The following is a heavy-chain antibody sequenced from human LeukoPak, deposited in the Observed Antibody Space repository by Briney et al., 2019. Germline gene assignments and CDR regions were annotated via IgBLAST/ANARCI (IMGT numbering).Heavy chain of an antibody. V-gene: IGHV3-7*01. CDR1: GFTFSSYA. CDR3: ARVDDKRYCSGGSCYFRPYYYYGMDV. D-gene: IGHD2-15*01. CDR2: IKQDGSEK. Sequence: GGSLRLSCAASGFTFSSYAMSWVRQAPGKGLEWVANIKQDGSEKYYVDSVKGRFTISRDNAKNSLYLQMNSLRAEDTAVYYCARVDDKRYCSGGSCYFRPYYYYGMDVWGQGTTVTVSS. J-gene: IGHJ6*02.